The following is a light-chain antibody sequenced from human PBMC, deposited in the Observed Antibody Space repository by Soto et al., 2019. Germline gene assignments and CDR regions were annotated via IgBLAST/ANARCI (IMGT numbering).Light chain of an antibody. Sequence: DIQMTQSPPSLSASVGDRVTITCRASQGIGYALGWYQQKPGTAPKRLIYVASSLQSGVPSRFSGSGSGTEFTLTISSLQPEDFASYYCLQHNSYPWTFGQGTKVEIK. CDR2: VAS. J-gene: IGKJ1*01. CDR3: LQHNSYPWT. V-gene: IGKV1-17*01. CDR1: QGIGYA.